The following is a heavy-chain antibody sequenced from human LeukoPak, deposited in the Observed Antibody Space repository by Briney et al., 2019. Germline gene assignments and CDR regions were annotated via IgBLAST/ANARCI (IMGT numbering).Heavy chain of an antibody. V-gene: IGHV4-39*02. CDR3: ARDRYFGSGARLTYLDS. CDR1: GGSISSSSYY. J-gene: IGHJ4*02. CDR2: IYYSGST. D-gene: IGHD3-10*01. Sequence: PSETLSLTCTVSGGSISSSSYYWGWIRQPPGKGLEWIGSIYYSGSTYYNPSLRSRVTISVDTSKNQFSLKLSSVTAADTAVYYCARDRYFGSGARLTYLDSWGQGTLVTVSS.